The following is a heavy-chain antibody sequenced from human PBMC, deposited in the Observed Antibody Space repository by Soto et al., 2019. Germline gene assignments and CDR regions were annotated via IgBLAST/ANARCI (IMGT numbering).Heavy chain of an antibody. D-gene: IGHD1-20*01. CDR2: IYYSGST. CDR3: ARVLTGSRAFDY. CDR1: DGSISSSTYY. V-gene: IGHV4-39*01. J-gene: IGHJ4*02. Sequence: SETPSLTCTVSDGSISSSTYYWGWVRQPPGRGLEWIGNIYYSGSTFYNPSLKSRVTVSIDTSKNQFSLSLGSLTAADTAVYYCARVLTGSRAFDYWGQGTLVTVSS.